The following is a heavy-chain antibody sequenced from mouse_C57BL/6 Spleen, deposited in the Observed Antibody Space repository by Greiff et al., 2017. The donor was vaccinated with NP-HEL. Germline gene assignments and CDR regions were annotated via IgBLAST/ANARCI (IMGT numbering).Heavy chain of an antibody. D-gene: IGHD1-1*01. CDR3: ARGGYYYGSSYPYYFDY. V-gene: IGHV5-4*01. J-gene: IGHJ2*01. CDR2: ISDGGSYT. Sequence: DVQLVESGGGLVKPGGSLKLSCAASGFTFSSYAMSWVRQTPEKRLEWVATISDGGSYTYYPDNVKGRFTISRDNAKNNLYLQMRPLKSEDTAMYYCARGGYYYGSSYPYYFDYWGQGTTLTVSS. CDR1: GFTFSSYA.